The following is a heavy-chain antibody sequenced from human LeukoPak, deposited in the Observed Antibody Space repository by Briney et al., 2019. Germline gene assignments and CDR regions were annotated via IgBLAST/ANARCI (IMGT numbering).Heavy chain of an antibody. CDR3: ASSPGSLGNFDI. D-gene: IGHD3-16*01. J-gene: IGHJ3*02. V-gene: IGHV3-74*01. Sequence: GGSLTLSCAASGFTFSTYWMHWVRQAPGKGLVWVSRIYNDESSINYADSVKGRFTISRDNAKNTLYLQMNSLRAEDTAAYFCASSPGSLGNFDIWGQGTMVTVSS. CDR1: GFTFSTYW. CDR2: IYNDESSI.